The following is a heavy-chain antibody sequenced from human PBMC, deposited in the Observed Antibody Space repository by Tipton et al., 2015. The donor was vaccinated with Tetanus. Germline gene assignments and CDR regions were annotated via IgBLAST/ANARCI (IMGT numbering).Heavy chain of an antibody. CDR3: ARDQGGGRVVRLNWLDP. CDR1: GDSLSRGGFF. V-gene: IGHV4-31*03. D-gene: IGHD6-6*01. J-gene: IGHJ5*02. Sequence: LRLSCTVSGDSLSRGGFFWDRNRQRPGEGPEGIGYIYFSGDTYRNPPLESRVSMSVDTSKNQFSLKLTSVTAADAAVYYCARDQGGGRVVRLNWLDPWGQGTLATVSS. CDR2: IYFSGDT.